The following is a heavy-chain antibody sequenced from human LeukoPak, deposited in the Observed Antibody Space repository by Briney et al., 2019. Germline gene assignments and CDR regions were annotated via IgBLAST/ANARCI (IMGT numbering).Heavy chain of an antibody. CDR1: GGTFSSYA. V-gene: IGHV1-69*06. J-gene: IGHJ1*01. CDR3: ASSYVAAGYFQH. D-gene: IGHD6-13*01. CDR2: IIPIFGTA. Sequence: ASVKVSCKASGGTFSSYAISWVRQAPGQGLEWTGGIIPIFGTANYAQKFQGRVTINADKSTSTAYMELSSLRSEDTAVYYCASSYVAAGYFQHWGQGTLVTVSS.